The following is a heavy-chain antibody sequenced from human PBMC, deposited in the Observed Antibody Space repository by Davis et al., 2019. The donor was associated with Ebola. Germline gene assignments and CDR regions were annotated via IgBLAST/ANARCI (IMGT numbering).Heavy chain of an antibody. CDR3: VRDFRHRDGYKK. CDR2: INPSGGST. CDR1: GYTFTSYY. D-gene: IGHD5-24*01. Sequence: ASVKVSCKASGYTFTSYYMHWVRQAPGQGLEWMGIINPSGGSTSYAQKFQGRVTMTRDTSTGTVYMELSSLRAEDTAVYYCVRDFRHRDGYKKWGQGTLVTVSS. J-gene: IGHJ4*02. V-gene: IGHV1-46*01.